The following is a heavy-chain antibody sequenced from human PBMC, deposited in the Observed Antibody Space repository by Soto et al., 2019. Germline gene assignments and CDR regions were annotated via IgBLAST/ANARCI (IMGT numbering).Heavy chain of an antibody. CDR3: AHRGYYNRSCYNYLDY. CDR1: VFPITLSKNG. V-gene: IGHV2-5*01. CDR2: IYWNDDK. J-gene: IGHJ4*02. Sequence: QPRMLRVTISVFPITLSKNGVGWSRQPPGKALEWLALIYWNDDKLYSPSLKSRLTITQDTSKNQVVLTMTNMDPVDTATYFCAHRGYYNRSCYNYLDYWGQGSLVLVSP. D-gene: IGHD3-22*01.